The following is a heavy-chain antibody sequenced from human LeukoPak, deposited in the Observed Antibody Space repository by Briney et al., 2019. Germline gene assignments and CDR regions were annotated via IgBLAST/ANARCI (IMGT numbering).Heavy chain of an antibody. Sequence: PGGSLRLSCAASGFTFSSYAMSWVRQAPGKGLEWVAVISYDGSNKYYADSVKGRFTISRDNSKNTLYLQMNSLRAEDTAVYYCARDPTNLVGAYFDYWGQGTLVTVS. V-gene: IGHV3-30-3*01. CDR1: GFTFSSYA. J-gene: IGHJ4*02. D-gene: IGHD1-26*01. CDR3: ARDPTNLVGAYFDY. CDR2: ISYDGSNK.